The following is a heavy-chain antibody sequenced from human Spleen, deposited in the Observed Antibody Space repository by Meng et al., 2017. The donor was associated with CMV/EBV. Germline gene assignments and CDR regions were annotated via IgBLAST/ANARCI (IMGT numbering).Heavy chain of an antibody. V-gene: IGHV3-30*02. D-gene: IGHD3-16*02. J-gene: IGHJ4*02. CDR2: IRSDGSNK. CDR3: AKDDSSSMITLGGVIHY. Sequence: GESLKISCAASGFTFRSYGMHWVRQAPGKGLEWMAFIRSDGSNKYYPDSVKGRFTASRDNYRNTLYLQMNSLRAEDTAVYYCAKDDSSSMITLGGVIHYWGQGALVTVSS. CDR1: GFTFRSYG.